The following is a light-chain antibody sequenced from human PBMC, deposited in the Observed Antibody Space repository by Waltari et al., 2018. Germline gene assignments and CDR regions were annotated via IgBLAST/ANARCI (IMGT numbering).Light chain of an antibody. Sequence: QSALTQPASVSGSPGQSITIPCPGTSSDVGGYNSVSWYQQHPGKAPKLMIYDVSKRPSGVSNRFSGSKSGNTASLTISGLQAEDEADYYCSSYTSSSTYVFGTGTKVTVL. CDR1: SSDVGGYNS. V-gene: IGLV2-14*01. CDR3: SSYTSSSTYV. J-gene: IGLJ1*01. CDR2: DVS.